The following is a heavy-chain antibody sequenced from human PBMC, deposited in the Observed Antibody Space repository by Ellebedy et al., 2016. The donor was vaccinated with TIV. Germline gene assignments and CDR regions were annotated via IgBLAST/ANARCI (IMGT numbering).Heavy chain of an antibody. J-gene: IGHJ4*02. D-gene: IGHD4-17*01. CDR1: GFTFATYS. CDR3: ARDRDYAPDY. CDR2: ISGSNSAT. V-gene: IGHV3-48*02. Sequence: GGSLRLSCAASGFTFATYSMNWVRQPPGKGLEWVSHISGSNSATFYADSVKGRFTISRDNAKSLLYLQMNSLRDEDTALYFCARDRDYAPDYWGQGTLVTVSS.